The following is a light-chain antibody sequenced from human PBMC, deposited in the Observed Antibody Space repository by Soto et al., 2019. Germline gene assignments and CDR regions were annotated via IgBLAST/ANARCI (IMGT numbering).Light chain of an antibody. CDR3: QQFGSSIT. J-gene: IGKJ5*01. CDR1: QSVNSDY. Sequence: EIVLTQSPGTLSLSPVERATLSCMASQSVNSDYLAWYQQKPGQAPRLLIYGASSRATGIPDRFSGSGSGTDSTLTISRLEPEDFAVYYCQQFGSSITFGQGTRLEIK. CDR2: GAS. V-gene: IGKV3-20*01.